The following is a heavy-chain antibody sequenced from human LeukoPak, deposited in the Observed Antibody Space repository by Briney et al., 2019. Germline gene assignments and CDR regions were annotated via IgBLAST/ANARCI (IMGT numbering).Heavy chain of an antibody. D-gene: IGHD2/OR15-2a*01. V-gene: IGHV4-4*02. Sequence: SETLSLTCGVSGGSISGTNWWTWVRQPPGGGLEWIGEVHLNGRSHYSPSLESRVTMSADMSENHISLHLTSVTAADTAVYYCAREGGFYRPLDYTGPGTLVIVSS. CDR2: VHLNGRS. J-gene: IGHJ4*02. CDR1: GGSISGTNW. CDR3: AREGGFYRPLDY.